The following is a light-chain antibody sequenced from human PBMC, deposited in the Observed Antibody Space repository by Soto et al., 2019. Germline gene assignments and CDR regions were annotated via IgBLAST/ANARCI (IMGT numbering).Light chain of an antibody. Sequence: EIVLTQSPATLSLSPGETATLSCRASQSVRSYLVWYQHKPGQTPRLLIYDASKRATGIPARFSGSASGTDLTLTISSLEPEDFAIYYCQQRSNWPITFGQGTRLEIK. V-gene: IGKV3-11*01. CDR3: QQRSNWPIT. CDR1: QSVRSY. CDR2: DAS. J-gene: IGKJ5*01.